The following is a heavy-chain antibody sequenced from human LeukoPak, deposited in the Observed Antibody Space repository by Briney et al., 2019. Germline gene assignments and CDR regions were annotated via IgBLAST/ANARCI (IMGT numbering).Heavy chain of an antibody. CDR1: GFTFSSYG. Sequence: GGSLRLSCAASGFTFSSYGMHWVRQAPGKGLEWVAVIWYDGSNKHYADSVKGRFTISRDNSKNTLYLQMNSLRAEDTAVYYCARDRDSSSWSHFDYWGQGTLVTVSS. D-gene: IGHD6-13*01. CDR3: ARDRDSSSWSHFDY. V-gene: IGHV3-33*01. CDR2: IWYDGSNK. J-gene: IGHJ4*02.